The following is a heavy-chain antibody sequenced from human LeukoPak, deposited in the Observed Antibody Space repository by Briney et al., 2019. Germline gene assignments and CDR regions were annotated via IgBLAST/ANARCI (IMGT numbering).Heavy chain of an antibody. J-gene: IGHJ4*02. CDR2: ISSSSYI. D-gene: IGHD6-6*01. CDR1: GSTFSSYS. Sequence: GGSLRLSCAASGSTFSSYSMNWVRQAPGKGLEWVSSISSSSYIYYADSVKGRFTISRDNAKNSLYLQMNSLRAEDTAVYYCARDEAEYSSAFWGQGTLVTVSS. V-gene: IGHV3-21*01. CDR3: ARDEAEYSSAF.